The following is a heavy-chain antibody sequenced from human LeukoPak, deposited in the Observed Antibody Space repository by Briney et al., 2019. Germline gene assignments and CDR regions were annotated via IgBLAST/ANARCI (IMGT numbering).Heavy chain of an antibody. D-gene: IGHD3-10*01. J-gene: IGHJ4*02. CDR2: ISSSSSYI. Sequence: GGSLRLSCAASGFTFSSYAMSWVRQAPGKGLEWVSSISSSSSYIYYAGSVKGRFTISRDNAKNSLYLQMNSLRAEDTAVYYCAGSREFGYWGQGTLVTVSS. CDR1: GFTFSSYA. CDR3: AGSREFGY. V-gene: IGHV3-21*01.